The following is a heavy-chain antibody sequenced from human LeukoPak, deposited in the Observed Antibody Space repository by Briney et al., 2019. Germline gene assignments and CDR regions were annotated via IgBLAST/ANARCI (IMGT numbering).Heavy chain of an antibody. CDR3: AKDKIVVVPPAIAAFDI. CDR1: GFTFSSHG. Sequence: GGSLRLSCAASGFTFSSHGMNWVRQAPGKGLEWVSAITGSGGSTYYADSVKGRFTISRDNSKNTLYLQMNSLRAEDTAVFYCAKDKIVVVPPAIAAFDIWGQGTMVTVSS. CDR2: ITGSGGST. J-gene: IGHJ3*02. D-gene: IGHD2-2*01. V-gene: IGHV3-23*01.